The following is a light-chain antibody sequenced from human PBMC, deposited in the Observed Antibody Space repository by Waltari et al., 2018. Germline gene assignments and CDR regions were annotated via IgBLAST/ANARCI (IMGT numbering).Light chain of an antibody. J-gene: IGKJ3*01. CDR1: QSLGSW. CDR2: EAT. Sequence: DILMTQSPSTLPASVGDRVTITCRASQSLGSWLAWYQQKPGKAPKLLIYEATSLESGVPSRFSASGSGTEFTLTISSLQPEDFATYYCQRYNNYPSTFGPGTKVDI. V-gene: IGKV1-5*03. CDR3: QRYNNYPST.